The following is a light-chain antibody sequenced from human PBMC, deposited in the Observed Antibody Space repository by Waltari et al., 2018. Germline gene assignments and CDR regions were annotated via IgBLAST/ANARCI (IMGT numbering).Light chain of an antibody. CDR1: WSNIGAGYA. Sequence: QSVLTQPPSVSGAPGQRVTISCTGSWSNIGAGYAVYWYQQLPGKAPTLLVYGVNTRPPGVPDRFFGSKSGTSASLAIPGLQPEDEADYYCQSYDTSLGVVFGGGTKLTVL. CDR3: QSYDTSLGVV. CDR2: GVN. V-gene: IGLV1-40*01. J-gene: IGLJ2*01.